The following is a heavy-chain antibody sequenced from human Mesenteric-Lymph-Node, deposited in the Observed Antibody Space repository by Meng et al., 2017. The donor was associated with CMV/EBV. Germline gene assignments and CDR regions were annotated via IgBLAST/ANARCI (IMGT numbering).Heavy chain of an antibody. CDR2: INWNGGST. CDR3: ARVSVVVVPAASQYYYYYGMDV. CDR1: GFTFDAYG. V-gene: IGHV3-20*04. J-gene: IGHJ6*02. D-gene: IGHD2-2*01. Sequence: GGSLRLSCAASGFTFDAYGMSWVRQAPGKGLEWVSGINWNGGSTGYADSVKGRFTISRDNAKNSLYLQMNSLRAEDTALYYCARVSVVVVPAASQYYYYYGMDVWGQGTTVTVSS.